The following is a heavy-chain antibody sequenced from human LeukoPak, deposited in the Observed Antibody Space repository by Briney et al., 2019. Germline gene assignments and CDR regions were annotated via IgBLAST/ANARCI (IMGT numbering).Heavy chain of an antibody. CDR2: IYYSGST. J-gene: IGHJ3*02. CDR3: ARGMDYYGSGTDAFDI. CDR1: GGSISSSSYY. V-gene: IGHV4-39*07. D-gene: IGHD3-10*01. Sequence: SETLSLTCTVSGGSISSSSYYWGWIRQPPGKGLEWIGSIYYSGSTYYNPSLKSRVTISVDTSKNQFSLKLSSVTAADTAVYYCARGMDYYGSGTDAFDIWGQGTMVTVSS.